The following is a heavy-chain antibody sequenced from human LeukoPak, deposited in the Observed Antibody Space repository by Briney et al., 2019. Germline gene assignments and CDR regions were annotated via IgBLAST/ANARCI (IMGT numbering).Heavy chain of an antibody. CDR2: MYHDGRT. V-gene: IGHV4-39*01. CDR3: ASDHKSITMRKGQYFDY. CDR1: GGSINSGTYY. J-gene: IGHJ4*02. D-gene: IGHD1-14*01. Sequence: PSETLSLTCTVSGGSINSGTYYWGWIHQPPGKGLEWIASMYHDGRTSYNPSLESRVTISIDTSTNQFSLKLSSVTAADTAVYYRASDHKSITMRKGQYFDYWGQGVLVTLS.